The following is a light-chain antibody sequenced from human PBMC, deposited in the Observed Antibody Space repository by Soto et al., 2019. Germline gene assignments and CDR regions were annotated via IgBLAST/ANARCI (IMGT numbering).Light chain of an antibody. V-gene: IGLV2-14*01. CDR2: GVT. Sequence: QSVLTQPPSASGSPGQSVTISCTGTIGDVGGFNYVSWYQQHPGKAPKLLIYGVTDRPSGVSHRFSGSRSDSTASLTISGLQAEDEADYYCSSYTSSSTLIFGGGTKLTVL. CDR3: SSYTSSSTLI. J-gene: IGLJ2*01. CDR1: IGDVGGFNY.